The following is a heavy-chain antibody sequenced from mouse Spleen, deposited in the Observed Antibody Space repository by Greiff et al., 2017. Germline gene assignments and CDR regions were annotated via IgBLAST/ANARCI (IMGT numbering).Heavy chain of an antibody. D-gene: IGHD2-4*01. V-gene: IGHV7-1*01. J-gene: IGHJ3*01. CDR3: ARSLIYYDYAY. CDR2: SRNKANDYTT. CDR1: GFTFSDFY. Sequence: EVMLVESGGGLVQSGRSLRLSCATSGFTFSDFYMEWVRQAPGKGLEWIAASRNKANDYTTEYSASVKGRFIVSRDTSQSILYLQMNALRAEDTAIYYCARSLIYYDYAYWGQGTLVTVSA.